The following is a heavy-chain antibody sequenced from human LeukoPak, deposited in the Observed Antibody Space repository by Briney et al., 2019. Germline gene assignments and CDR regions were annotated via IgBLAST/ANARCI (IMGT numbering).Heavy chain of an antibody. D-gene: IGHD5-18*01. CDR1: GESFSGYY. V-gene: IGHV4-34*01. Sequence: PSETLSLTCAVYGESFSGYYWSWIRQPPGKGLEWIGEINHSGSTYYNPSLKSRVTISVDTSKNQFSLKLSSVTAADTAVYYCARPSYGGNYFDYWGQGTLVTVSS. CDR2: INHSGST. J-gene: IGHJ4*02. CDR3: ARPSYGGNYFDY.